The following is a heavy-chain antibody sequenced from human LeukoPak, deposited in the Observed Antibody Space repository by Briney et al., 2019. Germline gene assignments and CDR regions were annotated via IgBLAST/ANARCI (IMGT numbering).Heavy chain of an antibody. D-gene: IGHD3-3*01. V-gene: IGHV3-23*01. Sequence: PGGSLRLSCAGSGFTFSSYAMSWVRQAPGKGLEWVSAISGSGGSTYYADSVKGRFTISRDNSKNTLYLQMNSLRAEDTAVYYCAKDLGTQNYDFWSGFPVTFDYWGQGTLVTVSS. CDR3: AKDLGTQNYDFWSGFPVTFDY. J-gene: IGHJ4*02. CDR1: GFTFSSYA. CDR2: ISGSGGST.